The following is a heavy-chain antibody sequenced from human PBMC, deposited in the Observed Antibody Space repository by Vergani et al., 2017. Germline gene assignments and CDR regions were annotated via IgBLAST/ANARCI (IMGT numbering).Heavy chain of an antibody. J-gene: IGHJ3*02. V-gene: IGHV1-18*01. D-gene: IGHD1-7*01. CDR3: ARRPPGWNYAFDI. CDR2: ISAYNGNT. CDR1: GYTFTSYG. Sequence: QVQLVQSGAEVKKPGASVKVSCKASGYTFTSYGISWVRQAPGQGLEWMGWISAYNGNTNYAQKFQGRVTITADESTSTAYMELSSLRSEDTAVYYCARRPPGWNYAFDIWGQGTMVTVSS.